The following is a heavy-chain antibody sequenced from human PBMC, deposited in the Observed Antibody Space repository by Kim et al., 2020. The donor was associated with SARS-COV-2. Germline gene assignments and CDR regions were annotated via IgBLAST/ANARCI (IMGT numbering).Heavy chain of an antibody. CDR2: IYTSGST. CDR1: GGSISSYY. CDR3: ARVMESSPYYYYYGMDV. D-gene: IGHD2-8*01. J-gene: IGHJ6*02. V-gene: IGHV4-4*07. Sequence: SETLSLTCTVSGGSISSYYWSWIRQPAGKGLEWIGRIYTSGSTNYNPSLKSRVTMSVDTSKNQFSLKLSSVTAADTAVYYCARVMESSPYYYYYGMDVWGQGTTVTVSS.